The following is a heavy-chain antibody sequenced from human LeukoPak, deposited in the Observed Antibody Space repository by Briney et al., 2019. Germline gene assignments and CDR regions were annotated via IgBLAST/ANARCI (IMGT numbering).Heavy chain of an antibody. Sequence: PGGSLRLSCAASGFTFSTYGVHWVRQAPGKGLEWVAVIWPDGSNKYYADSVKGRFTISRDNSKSTLYLQMNSLRAEDTAVYYCARDRGGRGLDYWGQGTLVTVSS. V-gene: IGHV3-33*01. CDR1: GFTFSTYG. J-gene: IGHJ4*02. D-gene: IGHD4-23*01. CDR3: ARDRGGRGLDY. CDR2: IWPDGSNK.